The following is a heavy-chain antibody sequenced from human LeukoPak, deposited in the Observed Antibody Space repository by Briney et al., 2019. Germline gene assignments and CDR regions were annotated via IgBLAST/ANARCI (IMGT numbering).Heavy chain of an antibody. D-gene: IGHD1-26*01. J-gene: IGHJ4*02. V-gene: IGHV1-2*02. CDR3: ARDLQVFRFLGAGRI. CDR2: INPNSGGT. Sequence: AASVKVSCKASGYTFTGYYMHWVRQAPGQGLEWMGWINPNSGGTNYAQKFQGRVTMTRDTSISTAYMELSRLRSDDTAVYYCARDLQVFRFLGAGRIWGQGTLVTVSS. CDR1: GYTFTGYY.